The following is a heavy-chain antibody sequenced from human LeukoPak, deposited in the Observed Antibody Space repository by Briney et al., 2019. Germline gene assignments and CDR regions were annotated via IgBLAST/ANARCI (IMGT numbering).Heavy chain of an antibody. CDR3: ARNSSGWSFDY. V-gene: IGHV4-39*01. D-gene: IGHD6-19*01. J-gene: IGHJ4*02. CDR2: IYYSGST. CDR1: GYSISSSSYY. Sequence: SETLSLTCTVSGYSISSSSYYWGWIRQPPGKGLEWIGSIYYSGSTSYNPSLKSRVTISVDTSKNQFSLKLGSVTAADTAVYYCARNSSGWSFDYWGQGTLVTVSS.